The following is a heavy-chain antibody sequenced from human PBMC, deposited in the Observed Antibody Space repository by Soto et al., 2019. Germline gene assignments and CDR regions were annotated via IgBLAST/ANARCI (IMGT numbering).Heavy chain of an antibody. D-gene: IGHD2-15*01. CDR3: AREVGYCSGGSCPTEYFQH. CDR1: GYTFTSYG. Sequence: QVQLVQSGAEVKKRGASVKVSCKASGYTFTSYGISWVRQATGQGLERMGWISAYNGNTNYAQKLQGRVTMTTDTSTSTADMELRSLRSDDTAVYYCAREVGYCSGGSCPTEYFQHWGQGTLVTVSS. V-gene: IGHV1-18*04. J-gene: IGHJ1*01. CDR2: ISAYNGNT.